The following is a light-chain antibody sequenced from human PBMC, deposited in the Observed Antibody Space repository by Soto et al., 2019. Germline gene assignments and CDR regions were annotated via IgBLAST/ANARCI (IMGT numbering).Light chain of an antibody. CDR3: QQYNNWPYP. Sequence: EIVMTQSPATLSVSPGERATLSCRASQSISSNLAWYQQKPGQAPRLLLSGASTRATGIPARFSGSGSGTEFTLTISSLQSEDFAVYYCQQYNNWPYPFGQGTKLEIK. CDR2: GAS. CDR1: QSISSN. J-gene: IGKJ2*01. V-gene: IGKV3-15*01.